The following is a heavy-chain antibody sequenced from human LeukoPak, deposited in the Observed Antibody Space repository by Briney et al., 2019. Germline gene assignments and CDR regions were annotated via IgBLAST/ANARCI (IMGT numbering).Heavy chain of an antibody. D-gene: IGHD3-16*01. CDR1: GHTFTGYY. Sequence: ASVKVSCKASGHTFTGYYMHWVRQAPGQGLEWMGWINPNSGGTNYAQKFQGRVTMTRDTSISTAYMELSRLRSDDTAVYYCARAARWVAFGGVILNWGQGTLVTVSS. V-gene: IGHV1-2*02. J-gene: IGHJ4*02. CDR2: INPNSGGT. CDR3: ARAARWVAFGGVILN.